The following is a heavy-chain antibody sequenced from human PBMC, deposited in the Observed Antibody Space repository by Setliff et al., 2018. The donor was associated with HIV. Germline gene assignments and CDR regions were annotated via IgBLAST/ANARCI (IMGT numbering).Heavy chain of an antibody. CDR2: INHSGST. J-gene: IGHJ6*03. CDR1: GESFSDYS. V-gene: IGHV4-34*01. CDR3: ARGRCSGGSCYGRYSYFYMDV. Sequence: PSETLSLTCAVYGESFSDYSWTWIRQPPGKGLEWIGEINHSGSTNYNPSLKSRVSISVDTSKNQFSLILTSLTAADTAVYYSARGRCSGGSCYGRYSYFYMDVWGKGTTVTAP. D-gene: IGHD2-15*01.